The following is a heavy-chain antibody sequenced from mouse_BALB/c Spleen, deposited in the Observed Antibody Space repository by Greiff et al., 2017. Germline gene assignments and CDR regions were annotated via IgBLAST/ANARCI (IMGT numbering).Heavy chain of an antibody. CDR1: GFTFSSYA. CDR2: ISSGGST. V-gene: IGHV5-6-5*01. J-gene: IGHJ3*01. CDR3: AIDYDYDGFAY. Sequence: EVQRVESGGGLVKPGGSLKLSCAASGFTFSSYAMSWVRQTPEKRLEWVASISSGGSTYYPDSVKGRFTLSRDNARNILYLQMSSLRSEDTAMYYCAIDYDYDGFAYWGQGTLVTVSA. D-gene: IGHD2-4*01.